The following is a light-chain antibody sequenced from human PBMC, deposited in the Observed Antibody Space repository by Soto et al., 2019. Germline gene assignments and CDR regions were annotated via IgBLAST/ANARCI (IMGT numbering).Light chain of an antibody. J-gene: IGLJ1*01. CDR2: DVS. Sequence: QSALTQSRSASGSPGQSVTISCTGTSSDVGRYNYVSWYQHHPGTAPKVMIYDVSERPSGVPDRFSGSKSGNTASLTISGLQAEDEADYYCCSYAGSPRFVFGTGTKLTVL. CDR1: SSDVGRYNY. CDR3: CSYAGSPRFV. V-gene: IGLV2-11*01.